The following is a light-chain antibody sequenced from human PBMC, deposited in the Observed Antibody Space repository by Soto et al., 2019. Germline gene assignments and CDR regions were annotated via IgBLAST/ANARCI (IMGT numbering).Light chain of an antibody. CDR3: HSYDVSLSGPV. J-gene: IGLJ2*01. Sequence: QSVLTQPHSVSGAPGQRVTISCTGTSSNIGAGYDVHWYQQLPGTAPKVLIYDNNNRPSGVPDLFSGAKSGTSAALAITGLQADDEADCYRHSYDVSLSGPVFGVGPKLTVL. CDR1: SSNIGAGYD. V-gene: IGLV1-40*01. CDR2: DNN.